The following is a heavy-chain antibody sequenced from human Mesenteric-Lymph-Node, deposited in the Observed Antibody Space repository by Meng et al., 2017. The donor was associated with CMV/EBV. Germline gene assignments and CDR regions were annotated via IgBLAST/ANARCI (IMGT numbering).Heavy chain of an antibody. V-gene: IGHV4-39*01. CDR3: ARVGSIAARQNFDY. J-gene: IGHJ4*02. CDR2: IYYSGTT. D-gene: IGHD6-6*01. Sequence: SGCSISSSSFYWGWIRQPPGKGLEWIGNIYYSGTTYYNPSLKSRVTISVDTSKNQFSLKLSSVTAADTAVYYCARVGSIAARQNFDYWGQGTLVTVSS. CDR1: GCSISSSSFY.